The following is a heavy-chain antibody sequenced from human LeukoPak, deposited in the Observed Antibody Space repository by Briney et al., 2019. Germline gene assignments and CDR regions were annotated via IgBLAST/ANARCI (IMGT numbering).Heavy chain of an antibody. CDR1: GYTFTSYG. D-gene: IGHD6-13*01. V-gene: IGHV1-18*01. J-gene: IGHJ5*02. CDR3: ARASHGIAAASWFDP. CDR2: ISAYNGNT. Sequence: AASVKVSCKASGYTFTSYGISWVRQAPGQGLEWMGWISAYNGNTNYAQKLQGRVTMTTDTSTSTAYMELRSLRSDDTAVYYCARASHGIAAASWFDPWGQGTPVTVSS.